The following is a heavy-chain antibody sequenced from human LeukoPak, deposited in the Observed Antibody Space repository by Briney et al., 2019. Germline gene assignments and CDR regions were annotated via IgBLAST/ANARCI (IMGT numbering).Heavy chain of an antibody. Sequence: SETLSLTCTVSGGSISSGDYYWSWIRQPPGKGLEWIGYIYYSGSTYYNPSLKSRVTISVDTSKNQFSLKLSSVTAADTALYYCARTGYVDWYFDLWGRGTLVTVSS. J-gene: IGHJ2*01. V-gene: IGHV4-30-4*01. CDR2: IYYSGST. CDR1: GGSISSGDYY. D-gene: IGHD3-16*01. CDR3: ARTGYVDWYFDL.